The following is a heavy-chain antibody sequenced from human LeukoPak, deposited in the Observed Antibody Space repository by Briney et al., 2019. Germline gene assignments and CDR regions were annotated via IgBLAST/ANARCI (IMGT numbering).Heavy chain of an antibody. CDR3: ARRRYYGSGSYWDYYFDY. CDR2: IYPGDSDT. J-gene: IGHJ4*02. V-gene: IGHV5-51*01. D-gene: IGHD3-10*01. CDR1: GYSFTSYW. Sequence: GESLKISCKGSGYSFTSYWIGWVRQMPGKGLEWMGIIYPGDSDTRYSPSFQGQVTISADKSISTAYLQWSSLKASDTAMYYCARRRYYGSGSYWDYYFDYWGQGTLVTVSS.